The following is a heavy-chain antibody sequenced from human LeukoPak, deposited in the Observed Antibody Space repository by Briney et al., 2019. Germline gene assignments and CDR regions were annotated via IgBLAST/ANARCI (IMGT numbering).Heavy chain of an antibody. CDR3: ARAHYYGSGSYGEDRLNWFGP. V-gene: IGHV4-59*12. CDR1: GGSISSYY. D-gene: IGHD3-10*01. CDR2: IYHSGST. Sequence: SETLSLTCTVSGGSISSYYWSWIRQPPGKGLEWIGYIYHSGSTYYNPSLKSRVTISVDRSKNQFSLKLSSVTAADTAVYYCARAHYYGSGSYGEDRLNWFGPWGQGTLVTVSS. J-gene: IGHJ5*02.